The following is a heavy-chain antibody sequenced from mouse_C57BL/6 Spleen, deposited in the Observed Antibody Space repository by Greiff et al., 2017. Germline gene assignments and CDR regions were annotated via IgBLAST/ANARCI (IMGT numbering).Heavy chain of an antibody. Sequence: QVQLQQPGAELVKPGASVKMSCKASGYTFTSYWLTWVKQRPGQGLAWIGDIYPGSGSTNYNEKFKSKATLTVDTSSSTAYMQLSSLTSENSAVYDCAREEVYYARDYWGQGTSVAVAS. J-gene: IGHJ4*01. V-gene: IGHV1-55*01. CDR2: IYPGSGST. CDR1: GYTFTSYW. CDR3: AREEVYYARDY.